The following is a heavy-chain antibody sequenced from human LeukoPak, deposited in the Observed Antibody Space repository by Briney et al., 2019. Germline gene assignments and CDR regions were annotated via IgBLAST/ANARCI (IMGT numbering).Heavy chain of an antibody. CDR1: GYTFTGYY. V-gene: IGHV1-2*02. D-gene: IGHD2-2*01. CDR3: ARDRRYCSSTSCSETFDY. CDR2: INPNSGGT. J-gene: IGHJ4*02. Sequence: ASVKVSCKASGYTFTGYYMHWVRQAPGQGLEWMGWINPNSGGTNYAQKFQGRVTMTRDTSISTAYMELSSLRSEDTAVYYCARDRRYCSSTSCSETFDYWGQGTLVTVSS.